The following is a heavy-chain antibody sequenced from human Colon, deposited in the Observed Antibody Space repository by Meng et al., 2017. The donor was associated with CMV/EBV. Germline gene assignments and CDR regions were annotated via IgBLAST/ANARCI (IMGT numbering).Heavy chain of an antibody. CDR1: GFSLSSYA. D-gene: IGHD3-10*01. CDR3: ARDPDRDHYGSGRCFDY. V-gene: IGHV3-21*01. CDR2: ISDTSEFI. Sequence: GGPLRLSCAASGFSLSSYAMIWVRQTPGKGLEWVSFISDTSEFIYYADSVKGRFTISRDNAKNLVYLQMNGLRAEDTAIYYCARDPDRDHYGSGRCFDYWGQGTLVTVSS. J-gene: IGHJ4*02.